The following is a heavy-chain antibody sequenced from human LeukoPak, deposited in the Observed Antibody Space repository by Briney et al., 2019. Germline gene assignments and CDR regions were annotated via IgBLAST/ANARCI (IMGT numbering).Heavy chain of an antibody. CDR1: GFTFSSYW. J-gene: IGHJ4*02. Sequence: GGSLRLSCAASGFTFSSYWMSWVRQAPGKGLEWVANIKQDGSEKYYVDSVKGRFTISRDNAKNSLYLQMNSLRAEDTAVYYCARDGLPEAYYYDSSGAELDYWGQGTLVTVPS. D-gene: IGHD3-22*01. CDR2: IKQDGSEK. CDR3: ARDGLPEAYYYDSSGAELDY. V-gene: IGHV3-7*01.